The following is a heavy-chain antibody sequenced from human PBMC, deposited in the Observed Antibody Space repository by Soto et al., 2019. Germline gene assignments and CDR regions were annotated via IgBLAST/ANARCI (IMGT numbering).Heavy chain of an antibody. V-gene: IGHV1-2*04. CDR2: INPHSGGT. CDR3: ARGAVVTATDY. D-gene: IGHD2-21*02. Sequence: QVQLVQSGAEVKKPGASVKVSCKASGYTFTGYYMHWVRQAPGQGLEWMGWINPHSGGTNYAQKFQGWDTMTRDTSIITADMELSRLRSAVTAVYYCARGAVVTATDYWGQGTLVTVSS. CDR1: GYTFTGYY. J-gene: IGHJ4*02.